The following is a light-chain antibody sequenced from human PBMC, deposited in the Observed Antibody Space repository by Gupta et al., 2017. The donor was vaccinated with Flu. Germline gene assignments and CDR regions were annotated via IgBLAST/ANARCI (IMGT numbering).Light chain of an antibody. V-gene: IGKV1-5*03. CDR1: QSISSW. CDR3: QQYNSYSPT. CDR2: KAS. J-gene: IGKJ1*01. Sequence: DIQMTQSPSTLSAAVGDRVTITCRASQSISSWLAWYQQKPGKAPKLLIYKASRVESGVPSRFSGSGSGTEFTLTISNLQPEDFANYYCQQYNSYSPTFGQGTKVEIK.